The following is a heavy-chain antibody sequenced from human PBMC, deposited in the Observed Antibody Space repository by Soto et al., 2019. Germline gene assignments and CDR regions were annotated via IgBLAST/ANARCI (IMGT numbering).Heavy chain of an antibody. CDR3: AKDQYGIYYYGMDL. D-gene: IGHD2-2*01. CDR2: ISYDGSNK. Sequence: QVQLVESGGGVVQPGRSLRLSCAASGFTFSSYGMHWVRLAPGKGLEWVAVISYDGSNKYYADSVKGRFTISRDNSKNTLYLQMNSLRAEDTAVYYCAKDQYGIYYYGMDLWGQGTTVTVSS. V-gene: IGHV3-30*18. CDR1: GFTFSSYG. J-gene: IGHJ6*02.